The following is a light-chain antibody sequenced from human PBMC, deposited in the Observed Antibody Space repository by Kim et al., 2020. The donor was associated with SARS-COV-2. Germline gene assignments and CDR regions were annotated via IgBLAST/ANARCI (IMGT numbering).Light chain of an antibody. J-gene: IGKJ2*03. CDR2: DAS. Sequence: SASGGERVTITWRASQGIKNNLAWYQHTPGKIPKLLIYDASTLPPGVPSRFSGSGSGTDFTLTVSGLQPEDFATYYCQKYDSPPNSFGQGTKLEIK. CDR3: QKYDSPPNS. V-gene: IGKV1-27*01. CDR1: QGIKNN.